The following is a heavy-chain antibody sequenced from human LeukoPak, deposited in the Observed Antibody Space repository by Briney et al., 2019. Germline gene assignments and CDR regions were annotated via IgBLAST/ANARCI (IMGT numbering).Heavy chain of an antibody. CDR2: IYTSGST. J-gene: IGHJ6*03. D-gene: IGHD2-2*01. CDR1: GGSISSYY. Sequence: PSETLSLTCTVSGGSISSYYWSWIRQPPGKGLEWIGYIYTSGSTNYNPSLKRRVTISVDTSRNQFSLKLSSVTAADTAVYYCARGVGYCSSTSCYSSYYYYYYMDVWGKGTTVTVSS. V-gene: IGHV4-4*09. CDR3: ARGVGYCSSTSCYSSYYYYYYMDV.